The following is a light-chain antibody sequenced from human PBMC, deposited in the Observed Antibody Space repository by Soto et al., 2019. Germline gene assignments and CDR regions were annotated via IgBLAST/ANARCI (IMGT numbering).Light chain of an antibody. CDR3: LQATQLRT. CDR1: QSLLHSDGNTY. Sequence: DIVMTQSPLSLPVTLGQPASISCRSSQSLLHSDGNTYLSWLQQRPGQPPRVLIYKISQRISGVPDRFSGSGAVTYVTLKISRVEAEDVGVYYCLQATQLRTFGQGTKLEIK. CDR2: KIS. V-gene: IGKV2-24*01. J-gene: IGKJ2*02.